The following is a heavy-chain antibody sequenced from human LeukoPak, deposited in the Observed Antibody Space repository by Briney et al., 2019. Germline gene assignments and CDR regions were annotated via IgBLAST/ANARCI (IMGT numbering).Heavy chain of an antibody. Sequence: ASVKVSCKASGYTFTSYYMHWVRQAPGQGLEWVGIINPSGGSTSYAQKFQGRVTMTRDTSTSTVYMELSSLRSEDTAVYYCASQSGYSGYDPGDGWFDPWGQGTLVTVSS. J-gene: IGHJ5*02. CDR2: INPSGGST. V-gene: IGHV1-46*01. CDR3: ASQSGYSGYDPGDGWFDP. CDR1: GYTFTSYY. D-gene: IGHD5-12*01.